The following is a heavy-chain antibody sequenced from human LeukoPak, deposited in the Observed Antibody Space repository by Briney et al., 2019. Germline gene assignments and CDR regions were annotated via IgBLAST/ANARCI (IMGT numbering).Heavy chain of an antibody. J-gene: IGHJ3*02. CDR3: ASNYGSGVGGAFDI. Sequence: GGSLRLSCAASGFTFDDYTMHWVRQAPGKGLEWVSLFSWDGGETYYADSVKGRFTISSDNRKDSLYLQMNSRRIEDIALYYCASNYGSGVGGAFDIWGQGTMVTVSS. CDR1: GFTFDDYT. CDR2: FSWDGGET. D-gene: IGHD3-10*01. V-gene: IGHV3-43*01.